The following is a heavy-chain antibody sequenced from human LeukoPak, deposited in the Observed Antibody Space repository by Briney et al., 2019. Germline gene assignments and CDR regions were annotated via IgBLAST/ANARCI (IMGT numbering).Heavy chain of an antibody. V-gene: IGHV3-21*01. CDR3: ARDERYSSGHFDY. Sequence: GGSLRLSCAASGFTFSSYSMNWVRQAPGKGLEWVSSISSSSSYIYYADSVKGRFTISRDNAKNSLYLQMNSLRAEDTAVYYCARDERYSSGHFDYWGQGTLVTVSS. D-gene: IGHD6-19*01. CDR1: GFTFSSYS. J-gene: IGHJ4*02. CDR2: ISSSSSYI.